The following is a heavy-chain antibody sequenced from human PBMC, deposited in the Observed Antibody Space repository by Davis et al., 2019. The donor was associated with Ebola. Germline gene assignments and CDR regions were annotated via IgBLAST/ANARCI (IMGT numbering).Heavy chain of an antibody. J-gene: IGHJ4*02. CDR1: GDSVSSYY. CDR2: IYASGST. V-gene: IGHV4-4*07. Sequence: SETLSLTCTVSGDSVSSYYWSWIRQPAGKGLEWIGRIYASGSTNYNPSLKSRVTMSVDTSKNQFSLKLSSVTAADTAVYYCARVIPRSSSWYGLDYWGQGTLVTVSS. CDR3: ARVIPRSSSWYGLDY. D-gene: IGHD6-13*01.